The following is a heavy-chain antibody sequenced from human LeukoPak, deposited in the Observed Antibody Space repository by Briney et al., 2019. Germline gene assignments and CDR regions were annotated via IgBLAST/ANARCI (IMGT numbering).Heavy chain of an antibody. Sequence: GTSVNDSCKASGFTFTSSAVQWVRQARGQRLEWIGWIVVGSGNTNYAQKFQERVTITRDMSTSTAYMELSSLRSEDSAVYYCAADRGYSYGTDYWGQGTLVSVSS. J-gene: IGHJ4*02. D-gene: IGHD5-18*01. V-gene: IGHV1-58*01. CDR1: GFTFTSSA. CDR3: AADRGYSYGTDY. CDR2: IVVGSGNT.